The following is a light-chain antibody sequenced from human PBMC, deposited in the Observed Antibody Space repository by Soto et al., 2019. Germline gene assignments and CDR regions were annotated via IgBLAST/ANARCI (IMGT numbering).Light chain of an antibody. Sequence: DIVMTQSPLYLPVTPGEPASISCRSSQSLLYSNGYNYLDWYLQKPGQSPQLLIYLGSNRASGVPDRFSGSGADTDFTLKISRVEAEDVGLYYYMHPPHIPWTFGQGTKVEIK. J-gene: IGKJ1*01. V-gene: IGKV2-28*01. CDR1: QSLLYSNGYNY. CDR3: MHPPHIPWT. CDR2: LGS.